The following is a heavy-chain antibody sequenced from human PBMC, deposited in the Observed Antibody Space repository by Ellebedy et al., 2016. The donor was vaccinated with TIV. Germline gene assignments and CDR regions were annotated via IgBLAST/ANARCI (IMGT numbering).Heavy chain of an antibody. CDR2: IYPGDSDT. Sequence: GESLKISCKASGYSFTSYWIGWVRQMPGKGLEWMGIIYPGDSDTRYSPSFQGQVTISADKSISTAYLQWSSLKASDTAMYYCARQATVTTNHNWFDPWGQGTLVTVSS. D-gene: IGHD4-17*01. CDR3: ARQATVTTNHNWFDP. V-gene: IGHV5-51*01. CDR1: GYSFTSYW. J-gene: IGHJ5*02.